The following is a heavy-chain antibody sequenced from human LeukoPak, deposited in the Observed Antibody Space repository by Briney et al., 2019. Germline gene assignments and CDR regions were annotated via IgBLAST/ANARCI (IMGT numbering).Heavy chain of an antibody. CDR2: IYPGDSDT. J-gene: IGHJ4*02. D-gene: IGHD5-18*01. V-gene: IGHV5-51*01. Sequence: GESLKISCRGSGYSFTSYWIGWVRQMPGKGLEWMGIIYPGDSDTRYSPSFQGQVTISADKSISTAYLQWSSLKASDTAMYYCARLWGGGYSYAAPTYYFDYWGQGTLVTVSS. CDR3: ARLWGGGYSYAAPTYYFDY. CDR1: GYSFTSYW.